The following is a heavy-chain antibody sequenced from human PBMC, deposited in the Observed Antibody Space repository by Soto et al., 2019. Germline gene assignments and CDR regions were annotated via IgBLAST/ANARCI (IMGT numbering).Heavy chain of an antibody. J-gene: IGHJ4*02. Sequence: PGGSLRLSCAASGFTFSTYAMSWVRQAPGKGLEWVSAISGSGGNSTFYRDSVKGRFTISRDNSKNTLYLQMNSLGAEDTAVYYCAKGGGSCCFDNWGQGTLVTVSS. CDR2: ISGSGGNST. CDR3: AKGGGSCCFDN. CDR1: GFTFSTYA. D-gene: IGHD2-15*01. V-gene: IGHV3-23*01.